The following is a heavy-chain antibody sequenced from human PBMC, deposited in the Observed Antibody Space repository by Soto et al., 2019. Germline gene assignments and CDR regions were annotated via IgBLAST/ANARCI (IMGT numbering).Heavy chain of an antibody. CDR3: AHGMIASTLADFFDY. J-gene: IGHJ4*02. Sequence: EVQLLESGGGLIQPGGSLRLSCEASGFTFSNYGMTWVRLAPGKGLEWVSTISGSGGRIFYADPVKGRFTISRDNSKNTLYLQMKSLRAEETAVYYCAHGMIASTLADFFDYWGQGTLVTVSS. D-gene: IGHD2-21*01. V-gene: IGHV3-23*01. CDR2: ISGSGGRI. CDR1: GFTFSNYG.